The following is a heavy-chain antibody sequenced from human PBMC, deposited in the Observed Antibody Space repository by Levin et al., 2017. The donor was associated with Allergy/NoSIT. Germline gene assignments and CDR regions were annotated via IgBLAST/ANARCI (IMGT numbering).Heavy chain of an antibody. V-gene: IGHV1-46*03. Sequence: ASVKVSCKASGYTFTSYYMHWVRQAPGQGLEWMGIINPSGGSTSYAQKFQGRVTMTRDTSTSTVYMELSSLRSEDTAVYYCARVWQRGITMVRGVFFDYWGQGTLVTVSS. CDR2: INPSGGST. J-gene: IGHJ4*02. CDR1: GYTFTSYY. CDR3: ARVWQRGITMVRGVFFDY. D-gene: IGHD3-10*01.